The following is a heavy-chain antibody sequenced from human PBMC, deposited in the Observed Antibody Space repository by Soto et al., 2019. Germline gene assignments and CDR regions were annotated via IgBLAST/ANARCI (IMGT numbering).Heavy chain of an antibody. D-gene: IGHD3-3*01. V-gene: IGHV1-18*01. CDR3: ARGKDFGVVIPSKTNWFDP. CDR2: ISAYNGNA. CDR1: GYTFTSYG. Sequence: ASVKVSCKASGYTFTSYGISWVRQAPGQGLEWLGWISAYNGNADYAQKFQGRVIMTTDTSTSTAYMELRSLRSDDTAVFYCARGKDFGVVIPSKTNWFDPWGQGTLVTVSS. J-gene: IGHJ5*02.